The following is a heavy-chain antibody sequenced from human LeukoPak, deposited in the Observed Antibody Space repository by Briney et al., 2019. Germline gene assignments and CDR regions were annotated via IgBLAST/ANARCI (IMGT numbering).Heavy chain of an antibody. Sequence: GGSLRLSCAASGFTFSSYAMSWVRQAPGKGLEGVSAISGSGGSTYYADSVKGRFTISRDNSKNTLYLQMNSLRAEDTAVYYCAKDVSRRDGYPYYFDYWGQGTLVTVSS. CDR3: AKDVSRRDGYPYYFDY. J-gene: IGHJ4*02. V-gene: IGHV3-23*01. CDR1: GFTFSSYA. D-gene: IGHD5-24*01. CDR2: ISGSGGST.